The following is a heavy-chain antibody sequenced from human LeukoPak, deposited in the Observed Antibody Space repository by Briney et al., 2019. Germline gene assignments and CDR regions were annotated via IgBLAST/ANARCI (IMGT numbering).Heavy chain of an antibody. CDR3: ARDGRYSSSWYRVSYNWFDP. D-gene: IGHD6-13*01. V-gene: IGHV4-59*01. CDR2: IYYSGST. CDR1: GGSISSYY. J-gene: IGHJ5*02. Sequence: SETLSLTCTVSGGSISSYYWSWIRQPPGKGLEWIGYIYYSGSTNYNPSLKSRVTISVDTSKNQFSLKLSSVTAADTAVYYCARDGRYSSSWYRVSYNWFDPWGQGTLVPVSS.